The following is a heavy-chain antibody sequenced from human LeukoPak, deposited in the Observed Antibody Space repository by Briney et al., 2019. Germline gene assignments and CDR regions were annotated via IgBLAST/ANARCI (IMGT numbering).Heavy chain of an antibody. V-gene: IGHV4-34*01. Sequence: SETLSLTCAVYGGSFSGYHWSWIRQPPGKGLEWIGEINHSGSTNYNPSLKSRVTISVDTSKNQFSLKLSSVTAADTAVYYCARAEFCAGGDCYSFDYWGQGTLVTVSS. CDR3: ARAEFCAGGDCYSFDY. J-gene: IGHJ4*02. CDR2: INHSGST. CDR1: GGSFSGYH. D-gene: IGHD2-21*02.